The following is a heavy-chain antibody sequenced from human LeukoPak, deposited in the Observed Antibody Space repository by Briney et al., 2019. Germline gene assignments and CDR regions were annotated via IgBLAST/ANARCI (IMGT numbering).Heavy chain of an antibody. CDR1: GGTFSSYA. CDR2: IIPIFGTA. CDR3: ASRGYGSGSTLGFDY. Sequence: SVKVSCKASGGTFSSYAISWVRQAPGQGPEWMGGIIPIFGTANYAQKFQGRVTITADESTSTAYMELSSLRSEDTAVYYCASRGYGSGSTLGFDYWGQGTLVTVSS. J-gene: IGHJ4*02. D-gene: IGHD3-10*01. V-gene: IGHV1-69*01.